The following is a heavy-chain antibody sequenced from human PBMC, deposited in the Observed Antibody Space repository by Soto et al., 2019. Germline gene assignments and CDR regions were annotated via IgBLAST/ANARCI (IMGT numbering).Heavy chain of an antibody. CDR2: ISGSGGGT. D-gene: IGHD2-2*02. Sequence: GGSLRLSCAASGFTLSSYAMSWVRQAPGKGLEWVSAISGSGGGTYYADSVRGRFTISRDNPKNTLYLQMNSLRAEDTAVYYCAKGYCSSTSCYTHATGFDPWGQGTLVTVSS. CDR1: GFTLSSYA. J-gene: IGHJ5*02. CDR3: AKGYCSSTSCYTHATGFDP. V-gene: IGHV3-23*01.